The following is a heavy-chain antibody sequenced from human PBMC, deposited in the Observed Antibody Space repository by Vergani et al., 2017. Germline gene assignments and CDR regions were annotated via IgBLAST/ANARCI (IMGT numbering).Heavy chain of an antibody. CDR2: IGKDGINT. CDR3: AKYLRDSTDGLPDS. D-gene: IGHD2-21*02. Sequence: QVQLVESAGGVVQPGGSLSLPCAASGFTFSNFGMHWIRQVPGKGLEWLAYIGKDGINTRYRDAVKCRFTVSRDNSKDILYLQMDSLRSEDTALYYCAKYLRDSTDGLPDSWGPGTLVIVSS. J-gene: IGHJ4*02. CDR1: GFTFSNFG. V-gene: IGHV3-30*02.